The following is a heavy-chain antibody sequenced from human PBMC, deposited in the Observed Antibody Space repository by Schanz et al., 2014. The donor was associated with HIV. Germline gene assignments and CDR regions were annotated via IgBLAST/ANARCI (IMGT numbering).Heavy chain of an antibody. Sequence: QVQLVESGGGVVQPGRSLRLSCTASGFTFSSSGMHWVRQAPGKGLEWVAAMWYDESHKGYADSVKGRFTISRDSAKNSLYLQMNSLRVDDTAVYYCATRSPDGYNINYYGIDVWGQGTAVIVSS. V-gene: IGHV3-33*03. CDR1: GFTFSSSG. J-gene: IGHJ6*02. CDR3: ATRSPDGYNINYYGIDV. CDR2: MWYDESHK. D-gene: IGHD1-1*01.